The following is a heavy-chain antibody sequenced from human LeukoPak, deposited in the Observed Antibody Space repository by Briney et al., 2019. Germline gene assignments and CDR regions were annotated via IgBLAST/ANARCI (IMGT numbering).Heavy chain of an antibody. CDR2: INSDGNGR. CDR1: GFTFSNYW. D-gene: IGHD6-19*01. J-gene: IGHJ6*02. CDR3: ARDNRGWYTNVAGMDV. V-gene: IGHV3-74*01. Sequence: PGGSLRLSCAASGFTFSNYWMHWVRQAPGKGLVWVSRINSDGNGRTYADSVKGRFTISRDNAKNTLYLQMNSLRAEDTAVYYCARDNRGWYTNVAGMDVWGQGTTVTVSS.